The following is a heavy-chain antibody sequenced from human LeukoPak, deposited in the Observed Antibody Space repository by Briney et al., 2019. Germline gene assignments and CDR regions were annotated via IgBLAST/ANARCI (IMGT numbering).Heavy chain of an antibody. Sequence: GGSLRLSCAASGFTFSSYSMNWVRQAPGKGLEWVSSISSSSYIYYADSVKGRFTISRDNAKNSLYLQMNSLRAEDTAVYYCARDVRGVTAVRYFDYWGQGTLVTVSS. J-gene: IGHJ4*02. V-gene: IGHV3-21*01. CDR3: ARDVRGVTAVRYFDY. D-gene: IGHD3-10*01. CDR1: GFTFSSYS. CDR2: ISSSSYI.